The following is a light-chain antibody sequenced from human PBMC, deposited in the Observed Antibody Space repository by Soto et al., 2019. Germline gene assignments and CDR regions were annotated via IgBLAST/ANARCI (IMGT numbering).Light chain of an antibody. J-gene: IGLJ3*02. CDR1: SADVGAYNY. Sequence: QSVLTQPPSASGSPGQSVAISCSGTSADVGAYNYVSWYQQHPGKAPKLIIYEVNKRPSGVPDRFSGSKSGNTASLTVSGLQAEDEADYYCSSHAASGVFGGGTKLTVL. V-gene: IGLV2-8*01. CDR3: SSHAASGV. CDR2: EVN.